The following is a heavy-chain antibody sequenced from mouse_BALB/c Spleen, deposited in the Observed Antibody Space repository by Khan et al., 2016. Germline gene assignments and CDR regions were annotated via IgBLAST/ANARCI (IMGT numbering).Heavy chain of an antibody. CDR3: ARAGTTMITCHYYAMDY. Sequence: VQLQQSGAELVKPGASVKLSCTASGFNIKDTYMHWVKQRPEQGLEWIGRIDPANGNTKYDPKFQGKATITADTSSNTAYLQLSSLTSEDTAVYYCARAGTTMITCHYYAMDYWGQGTSVTVSS. D-gene: IGHD2-4*01. CDR1: GFNIKDTY. J-gene: IGHJ4*01. V-gene: IGHV14-3*02. CDR2: IDPANGNT.